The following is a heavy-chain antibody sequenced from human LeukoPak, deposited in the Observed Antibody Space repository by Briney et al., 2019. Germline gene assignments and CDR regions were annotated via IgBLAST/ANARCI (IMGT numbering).Heavy chain of an antibody. CDR3: AKGGYFAYDF. CDR2: ISGRSAAT. D-gene: IGHD2-2*03. V-gene: IGHV3-23*01. J-gene: IGHJ3*01. Sequence: GGSLRLSCAASGFIFSTTDMGWVRQTPGKGLEWVSAISGRSAATYYADSVTGRSTISRDNSRNTLYLQMHRLRAEDTAIYFCAKGGYFAYDFWGQGTKVTVSP. CDR1: GFIFSTTD.